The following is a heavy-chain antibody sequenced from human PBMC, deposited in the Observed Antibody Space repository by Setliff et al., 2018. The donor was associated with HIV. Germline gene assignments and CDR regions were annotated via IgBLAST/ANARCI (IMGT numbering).Heavy chain of an antibody. CDR3: AYRRGGWELRV. J-gene: IGHJ4*02. CDR1: GYTFTSYG. D-gene: IGHD1-7*01. CDR2: ISAYNGNT. V-gene: IGHV1-18*01. Sequence: GASVKVSCKASGYTFTSYGISWVRQAPGQGLEWMGWISAYNGNTNYAQKLQGRVTMTTDTTTGTVHLDLRGLTFDDSAVYFCAYRRGGWELRVWGQGTPVTVSS.